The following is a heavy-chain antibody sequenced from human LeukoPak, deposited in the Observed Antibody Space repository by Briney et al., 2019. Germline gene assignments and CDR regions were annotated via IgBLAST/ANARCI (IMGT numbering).Heavy chain of an antibody. Sequence: GGSLRLSCVASGFSYSNYWMSWVRQAPGKGLEWVATMKEDGSDKSYVDSVKGRFTISRDNAKNSLYLQMNSLRVEDTAVYYCARDNYGDYTYWGQGTLVTVSS. D-gene: IGHD2-21*02. CDR3: ARDNYGDYTY. CDR1: GFSYSNYW. V-gene: IGHV3-7*01. CDR2: MKEDGSDK. J-gene: IGHJ4*02.